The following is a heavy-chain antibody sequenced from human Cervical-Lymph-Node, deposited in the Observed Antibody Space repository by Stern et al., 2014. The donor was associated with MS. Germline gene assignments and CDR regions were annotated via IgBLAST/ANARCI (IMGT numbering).Heavy chain of an antibody. CDR2: ISHIFGTA. J-gene: IGHJ4*02. CDR1: GGTFGSFA. V-gene: IGHV1-69*01. D-gene: IGHD6-19*01. Sequence: QVQLVQSGAEVKKPGSSVKVSCRASGGTFGSFAVNWVRQAPGQGLEWMGGISHIFGTANYAQRFQGRVTITADESTTTAYMELNSLTSDDTAVYFCTREAIGHSGTFDFWGQGTLVTVSS. CDR3: TREAIGHSGTFDF.